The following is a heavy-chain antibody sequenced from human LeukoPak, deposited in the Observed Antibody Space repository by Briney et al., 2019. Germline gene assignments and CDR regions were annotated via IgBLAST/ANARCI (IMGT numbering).Heavy chain of an antibody. J-gene: IGHJ5*02. CDR3: AKDWTKYPNWFDP. V-gene: IGHV3-23*01. Sequence: GGSLRLSCAAPGFTFSSYAMSWVRQAPGKGLEGVSAISGSGGSTYYADSVKGRFTISRDNSKNTLYLQMNSLRAEDTAVYYCAKDWTKYPNWFDPWGQGTLVTVSS. CDR2: ISGSGGST. D-gene: IGHD3/OR15-3a*01. CDR1: GFTFSSYA.